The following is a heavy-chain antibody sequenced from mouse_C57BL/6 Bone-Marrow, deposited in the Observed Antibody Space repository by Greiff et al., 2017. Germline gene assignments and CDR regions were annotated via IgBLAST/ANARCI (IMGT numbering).Heavy chain of an antibody. Sequence: VQVVESGAELVRPGASVTLSCKASGYTFTDYEMHWVKQTPVHGLEWIGAIDPETGGTAYNQKFKGKAILTADKSSSTAYMELRSLTSEDSAVYYCTSARWYFDVWGTGTTVTVSS. CDR1: GYTFTDYE. V-gene: IGHV1-15*01. J-gene: IGHJ1*03. CDR2: IDPETGGT. CDR3: TSARWYFDV.